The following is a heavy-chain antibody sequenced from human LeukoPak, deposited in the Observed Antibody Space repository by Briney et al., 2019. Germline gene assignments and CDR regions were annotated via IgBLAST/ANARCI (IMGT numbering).Heavy chain of an antibody. J-gene: IGHJ4*02. CDR2: ISYDGSNK. CDR1: GFTFSSYG. CDR3: AKDSTNPNSFDY. D-gene: IGHD2-8*01. V-gene: IGHV3-30*18. Sequence: GGSLRPSCAASGFTFSSYGMHWVRQAPGKGLEWVAVISYDGSNKYYADSVKGRFTISRDNSKNTLYLQMNSLRAEDTAVYYCAKDSTNPNSFDYWGQGTLVTVSS.